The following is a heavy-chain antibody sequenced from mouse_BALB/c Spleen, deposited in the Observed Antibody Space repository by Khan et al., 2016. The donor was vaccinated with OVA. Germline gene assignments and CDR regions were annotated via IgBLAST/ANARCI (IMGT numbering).Heavy chain of an antibody. CDR3: ARSGYGNPFAY. D-gene: IGHD2-1*01. CDR2: INPSNGGT. J-gene: IGHJ3*01. V-gene: IGHV1S81*02. CDR1: GYTFTSYY. Sequence: QVQLQQSGAELVKPGSSLKISCKASGYTFTSYYMYWVQQRPGQGLEWIGGINPSNGGTHFHEKFKSKATLTVDKSSSTAYMQRSSLTSKDYAVYYCARSGYGNPFAYWGQGTLVTVFA.